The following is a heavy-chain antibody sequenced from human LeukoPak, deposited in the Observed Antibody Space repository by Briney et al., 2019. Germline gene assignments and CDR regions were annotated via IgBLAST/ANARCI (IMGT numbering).Heavy chain of an antibody. Sequence: QAGGSLRLSCAASGFTFSSYAMSWVRQAPGKGLEWVSAISGSGGSTYYADSVKGRFAISRDNSKSTLYLHMNSLRAEDTAVYYCANIPNSFGPDYWGQGSLVTVSS. J-gene: IGHJ4*02. CDR1: GFTFSSYA. D-gene: IGHD3-16*01. CDR3: ANIPNSFGPDY. V-gene: IGHV3-23*01. CDR2: ISGSGGST.